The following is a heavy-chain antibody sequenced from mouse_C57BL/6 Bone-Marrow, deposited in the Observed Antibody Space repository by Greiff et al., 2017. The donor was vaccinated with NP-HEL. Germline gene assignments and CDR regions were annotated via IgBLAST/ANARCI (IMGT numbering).Heavy chain of an antibody. CDR1: GYTFTSYW. V-gene: IGHV1-72*01. J-gene: IGHJ1*03. CDR3: ARSRYYGIRYFDG. CDR2: IDPNSGGT. Sequence: QVQLQQPGAELVKPGASVKLSCKASGYTFTSYWMHWVKQRPGRGLEWIGRIDPNSGGTKYNEKFKSKATLTVDKPSSTAYMQLSSLTSGDSAVYYCARSRYYGIRYFDGWGTGTTVTVSS. D-gene: IGHD1-1*01.